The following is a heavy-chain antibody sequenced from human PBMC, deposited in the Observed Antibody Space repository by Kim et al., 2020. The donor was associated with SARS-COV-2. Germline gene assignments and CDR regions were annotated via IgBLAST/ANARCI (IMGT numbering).Heavy chain of an antibody. J-gene: IGHJ6*02. CDR3: ARDSQYCGGDCYRVNYYYYGMDV. Sequence: GGSLRLSCAASGFTFSSYGMHWVRQAPGKGLEWVAVIWYDGSNKYYADSVKGRFTISRDNSKNTLYLQMNSLRAEDTAVYYCARDSQYCGGDCYRVNYYYYGMDVWGQGTTVTVSS. V-gene: IGHV3-33*01. CDR2: IWYDGSNK. CDR1: GFTFSSYG. D-gene: IGHD2-21*02.